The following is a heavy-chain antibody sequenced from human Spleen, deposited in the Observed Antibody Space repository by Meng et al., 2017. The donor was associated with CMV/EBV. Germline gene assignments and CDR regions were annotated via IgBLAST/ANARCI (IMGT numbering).Heavy chain of an antibody. CDR1: FTFTDAW. Sequence: FTFTDAWMNWVRRAPGKGLEWVGRIKSKTDGGTTDYAAPVRGRFTISRDDSENTLYLQMSSLRTEDTAVYYCARGGIAVAGLDWFDPWGQGTLVTVSS. CDR3: ARGGIAVAGLDWFDP. V-gene: IGHV3-15*07. J-gene: IGHJ5*02. D-gene: IGHD6-19*01. CDR2: IKSKTDGGTT.